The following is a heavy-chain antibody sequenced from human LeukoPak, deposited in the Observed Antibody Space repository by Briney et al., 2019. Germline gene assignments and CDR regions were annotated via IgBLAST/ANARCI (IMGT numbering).Heavy chain of an antibody. CDR2: IYSNGDT. D-gene: IGHD1-26*01. J-gene: IGHJ4*02. CDR3: ARWKVGELLN. CDR1: GYTVSTNY. Sequence: GGSLRLSCAASGYTVSTNYMSWVRQAPGKGLDWVSVIYSNGDTDYADSVKGRFTISRDNSKNTVYLQMHSLGAEDTAVYYCARWKVGELLNWGQGTLVTVSS. V-gene: IGHV3-66*01.